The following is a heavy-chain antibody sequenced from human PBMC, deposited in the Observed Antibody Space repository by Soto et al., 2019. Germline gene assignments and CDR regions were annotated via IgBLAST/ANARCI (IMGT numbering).Heavy chain of an antibody. V-gene: IGHV3-23*01. CDR2: ISGSGGST. D-gene: IGHD2-2*01. Sequence: GGSLRLSCAASGFTFSSYAMSWVRQAPGKGLEWVSAISGSGGSTYYQDSVKGRFTISRDNSKNTLYLQMNSLRAEDTDVYYCAKDGGYWSSTSCYVGYYYYIDVWGKGTPVTVSS. CDR3: AKDGGYWSSTSCYVGYYYYIDV. CDR1: GFTFSSYA. J-gene: IGHJ6*03.